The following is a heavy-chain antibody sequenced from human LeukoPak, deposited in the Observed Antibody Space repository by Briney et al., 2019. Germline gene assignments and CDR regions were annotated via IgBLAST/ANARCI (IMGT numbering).Heavy chain of an antibody. CDR3: ARDPRIAVAGNPFDY. CDR2: IIPIFGTA. CDR1: GGTFSSYA. J-gene: IGHJ4*02. V-gene: IGHV1-69*13. Sequence: SVKVSCKASGGTFSSYAISWVRQAPGQGLEWMGGIIPIFGTANYAQKFQGRVTITADESTSTAYMELSSLRSEDTAVYYCARDPRIAVAGNPFDYWGQGTLATVSS. D-gene: IGHD6-19*01.